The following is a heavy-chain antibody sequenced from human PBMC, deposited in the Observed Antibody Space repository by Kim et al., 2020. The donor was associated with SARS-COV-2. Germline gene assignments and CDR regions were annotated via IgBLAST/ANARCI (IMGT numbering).Heavy chain of an antibody. D-gene: IGHD2-15*01. CDR3: AKGVEYCSGGSCYNFDY. Sequence: VKGRFTISRDNSKNTLYLQMNSLRAEDTAVYYCAKGVEYCSGGSCYNFDYWGQGTLVTVSS. V-gene: IGHV3-30*02. J-gene: IGHJ4*02.